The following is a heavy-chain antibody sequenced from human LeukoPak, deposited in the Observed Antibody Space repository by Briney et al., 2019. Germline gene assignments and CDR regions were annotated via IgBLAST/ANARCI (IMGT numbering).Heavy chain of an antibody. Sequence: PGGSLRLSCAASGFTFSSYAMSWVRQAPGKGLEWVSAISGSGGRTYYADSVKGRFTISRDNSKNTLYLQMNSLRAEDTAVYYCAVAYSSSWGYFDYWGQGTLVTVSS. J-gene: IGHJ4*02. V-gene: IGHV3-23*01. CDR2: ISGSGGRT. D-gene: IGHD6-13*01. CDR1: GFTFSSYA. CDR3: AVAYSSSWGYFDY.